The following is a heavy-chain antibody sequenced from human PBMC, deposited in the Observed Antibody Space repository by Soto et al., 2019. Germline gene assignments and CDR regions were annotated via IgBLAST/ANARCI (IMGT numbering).Heavy chain of an antibody. V-gene: IGHV4-39*02. Sequence: PXETLSLPCTVSGGSINSNDYYWAWIRQPPGKVLAWIASIYYDGSTYYNPSLKSRVSISVDTSKNHFSLKLSSATAADTAVYYCAKLVVAATRHTDFDAWGQGTLVTVSS. D-gene: IGHD2-15*01. CDR2: IYYDGST. J-gene: IGHJ4*02. CDR1: GGSINSNDYY. CDR3: AKLVVAATRHTDFDA.